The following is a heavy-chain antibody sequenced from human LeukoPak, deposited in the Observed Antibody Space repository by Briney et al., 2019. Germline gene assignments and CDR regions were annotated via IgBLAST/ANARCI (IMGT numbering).Heavy chain of an antibody. CDR2: IYYSGST. J-gene: IGHJ6*02. CDR3: ARQSDYYGMDV. Sequence: PSETLSLTCTVSGGSISSYYWSWIRQPPGNGLDWIGYIYYSGSTNYNPSLKTRVTISVDTSKNQFSLKLSSVTAADTAVYYCARQSDYYGMDVWGQGTTVTVSS. V-gene: IGHV4-59*08. CDR1: GGSISSYY.